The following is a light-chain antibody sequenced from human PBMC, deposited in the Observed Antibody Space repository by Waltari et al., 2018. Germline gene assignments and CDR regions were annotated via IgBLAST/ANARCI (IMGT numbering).Light chain of an antibody. V-gene: IGKV3-20*01. CDR1: QIISRA. Sequence: EIMLTQSPGTLSLSPGARATLSCRADQIISRALAWYQQKHGQAPRHLIYDVRTRASGIPDRFSGSGSGTDFSLTISRMEPEDFAGYYGQHYVRLPVTFGQGTKVEFK. CDR3: QHYVRLPVT. CDR2: DVR. J-gene: IGKJ1*01.